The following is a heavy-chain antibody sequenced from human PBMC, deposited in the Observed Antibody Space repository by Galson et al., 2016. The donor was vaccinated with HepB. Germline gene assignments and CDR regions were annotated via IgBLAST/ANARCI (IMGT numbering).Heavy chain of an antibody. Sequence: SLRLSCAASGFTFSNYAMHWVRQAPGKGLEWVAVVSYDGGNEHFADSVKGRFTISRDNSKNTLYLQMSSLRTEDTAVYYCARTSDCSNINCYQAFDIWGQGTMVAVSS. D-gene: IGHD2-2*01. V-gene: IGHV3-30*04. CDR3: ARTSDCSNINCYQAFDI. CDR2: VSYDGGNE. J-gene: IGHJ3*02. CDR1: GFTFSNYA.